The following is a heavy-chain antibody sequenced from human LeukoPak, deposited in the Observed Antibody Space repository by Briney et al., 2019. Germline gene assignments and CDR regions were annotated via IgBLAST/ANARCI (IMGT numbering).Heavy chain of an antibody. Sequence: GGSLRLSCAASGFTFSSYSMNWVRQAPGKGLEWVAAIWDDGTIKKYADFVKGRFTISRDNSKNTLYLQMNSLRAEDTAIYYCARDRERLADYWGQGTLVTVSS. CDR3: ARDRERLADY. V-gene: IGHV3-33*08. J-gene: IGHJ4*02. CDR2: IWDDGTIK. CDR1: GFTFSSYS. D-gene: IGHD6-19*01.